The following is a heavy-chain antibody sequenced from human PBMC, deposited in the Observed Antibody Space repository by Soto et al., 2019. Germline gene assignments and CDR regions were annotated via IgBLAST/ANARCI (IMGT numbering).Heavy chain of an antibody. D-gene: IGHD2-15*01. CDR2: ISSSSSYI. J-gene: IGHJ5*02. CDR3: ARDGSCRDGYTVGCNWFDP. Sequence: PGGTLSLSCAASEVTFSGQSMNWVRQTQGKGLEWVSSISSSSSYIYYADPVKGRLTISRDNAKNSLYLQRNSLRAEDTAVCYCARDGSCRDGYTVGCNWFDPWGQGTLVTVSS. V-gene: IGHV3-21*01. CDR1: EVTFSGQS.